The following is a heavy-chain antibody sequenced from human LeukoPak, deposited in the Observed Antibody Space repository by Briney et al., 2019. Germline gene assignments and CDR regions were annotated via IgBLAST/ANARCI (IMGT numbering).Heavy chain of an antibody. D-gene: IGHD1-26*01. V-gene: IGHV3-53*04. CDR2: IYSGGNT. CDR3: VRLMGSGWFDP. CDR1: GFSVSNNY. J-gene: IGHJ5*02. Sequence: QPGGSLRLSCAASGFSVSNNYMSWVRQAPGRGLEWVSVIYSGGNTFYADSVKGRFTISRHDSENTLYLQMNSLSADDTAVYYCVRLMGSGWFDPWGQGTLVTVFS.